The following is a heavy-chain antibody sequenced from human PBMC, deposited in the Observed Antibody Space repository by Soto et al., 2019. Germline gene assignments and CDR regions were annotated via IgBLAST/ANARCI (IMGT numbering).Heavy chain of an antibody. CDR2: IDPTDSYT. J-gene: IGHJ5*02. CDR1: GYSFADFG. Sequence: PGESLKISGRGSGYSFADFGINWVRQMPGKGLEWMGRIDPTDSYTNYSPSLQGHVTISIDKSINTAYLQWSSLRASGTAVYYCARQRCYDSLTGYPDLFPNWFAPWGRGTLVTVSS. D-gene: IGHD3-9*01. V-gene: IGHV5-10-1*01. CDR3: ARQRCYDSLTGYPDLFPNWFAP.